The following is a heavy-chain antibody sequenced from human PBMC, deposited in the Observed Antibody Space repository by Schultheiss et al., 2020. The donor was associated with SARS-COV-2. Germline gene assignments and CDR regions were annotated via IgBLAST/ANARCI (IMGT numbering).Heavy chain of an antibody. Sequence: GESLKISCAASGFTFSSYGMHWVRQAPGKGLEWVSSISSSSSYIYYADSVKGRFTISRDNAKNSLYLQMNSLRAEDTAVYYCARDWEREGLFDYWGQGTLVTVSS. D-gene: IGHD1-26*01. V-gene: IGHV3-21*01. CDR2: ISSSSSYI. CDR3: ARDWEREGLFDY. J-gene: IGHJ4*02. CDR1: GFTFSSYG.